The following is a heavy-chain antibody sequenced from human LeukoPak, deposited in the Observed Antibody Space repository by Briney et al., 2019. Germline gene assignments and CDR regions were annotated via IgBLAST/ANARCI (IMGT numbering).Heavy chain of an antibody. CDR1: GFTFSSYS. CDR3: VREVGRPKTFYFDS. D-gene: IGHD3-16*01. Sequence: PGGSLRLSCAASGFTFSSYSMNWVRQAPGKWLEWVSSISSSSSYIYYADSVKGRFTISRDNAKNSLYLQMSNLRAEDTAMCYCVREVGRPKTFYFDSWGRGTPVTVSS. CDR2: ISSSSSYI. V-gene: IGHV3-21*01. J-gene: IGHJ4*02.